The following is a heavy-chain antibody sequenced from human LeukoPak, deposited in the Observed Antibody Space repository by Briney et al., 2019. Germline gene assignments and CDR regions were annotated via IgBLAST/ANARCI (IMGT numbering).Heavy chain of an antibody. CDR2: VSAYNGHT. Sequence: ASVKVSCKASGYTFINHGISWVRQAPGQGLEWMGWVSAYNGHTEYAQKFQDRVTMTTDTSTTTGYMELRSLRSDDTAVYFCGRWSPDPNDSWGQGTLVTVSS. CDR1: GYTFINHG. D-gene: IGHD3-3*01. J-gene: IGHJ4*02. V-gene: IGHV1-18*01. CDR3: GRWSPDPNDS.